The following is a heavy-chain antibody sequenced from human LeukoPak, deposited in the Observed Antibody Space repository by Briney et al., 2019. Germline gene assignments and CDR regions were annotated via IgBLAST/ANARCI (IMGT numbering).Heavy chain of an antibody. CDR2: ISYDGSNK. CDR3: ARESKGWARDFNFDY. D-gene: IGHD6-19*01. J-gene: IGHJ4*02. CDR1: GFTLSGYW. V-gene: IGHV3-30*19. Sequence: GALRLPCAASGFTLSGYWMNWVRQAPGKGLEWVAVISYDGSNKYYADSVKGRFTISRDNSKNTLYLQMNSLRAEDTAVYYCARESKGWARDFNFDYWGQGTLVTVSS.